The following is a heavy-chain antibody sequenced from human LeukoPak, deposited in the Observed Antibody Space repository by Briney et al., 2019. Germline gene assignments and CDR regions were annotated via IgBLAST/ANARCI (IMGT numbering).Heavy chain of an antibody. CDR1: GXTFSGSA. Sequence: GGSLRLSWAASGXTFSGSAVHWVRQSSGKGLEWVGQIDKKDKGYATATAYAASVKGRFTISRDDSINTAYLQMKSLKTEDTALYYCTRDSGTYNWFDPWGQGTLVTVSS. V-gene: IGHV3-73*01. J-gene: IGHJ5*02. D-gene: IGHD1-26*01. CDR3: TRDSGTYNWFDP. CDR2: IDKKDKGYATAT.